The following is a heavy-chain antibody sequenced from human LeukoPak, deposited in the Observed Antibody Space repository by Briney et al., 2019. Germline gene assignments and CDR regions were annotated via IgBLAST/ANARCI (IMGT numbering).Heavy chain of an antibody. V-gene: IGHV1-18*01. CDR3: ARRTAVAGPPLDP. CDR1: GYTFTSYG. Sequence: ASVKVSCKASGYTFTSYGISWVRQAPGQGLEWMGWISAYNGNTNYAQKLQGRVTMTTDTSTSTAYMELRSLRSDHTAVYYCARRTAVAGPPLDPWSQGTLVTVSS. CDR2: ISAYNGNT. D-gene: IGHD6-19*01. J-gene: IGHJ5*02.